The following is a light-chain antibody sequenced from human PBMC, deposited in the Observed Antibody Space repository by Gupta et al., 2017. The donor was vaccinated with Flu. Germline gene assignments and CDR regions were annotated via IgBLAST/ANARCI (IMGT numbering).Light chain of an antibody. CDR3: QQRSNWPPLT. J-gene: IGKJ4*01. Sequence: EVVLTQCPVTLSLSPGERATLSCRASETISTYLAWYQQKPGQSPRLLIYDASNRATGIPVRFSGSGSGTDFTLTISSRHQEDFAVYYCQQRSNWPPLTFGGGTKVEIK. CDR2: DAS. V-gene: IGKV3-11*01. CDR1: ETISTY.